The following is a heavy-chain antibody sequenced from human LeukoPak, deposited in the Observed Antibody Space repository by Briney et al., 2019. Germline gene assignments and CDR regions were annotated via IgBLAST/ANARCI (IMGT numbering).Heavy chain of an antibody. Sequence: PLGCLRLSCVASGVTFSNYWMHWVRQGPGQGLVWVSRINSDGTSTSYADSVKGRFTISRDNAKNTLYLQMNSLRGEDTAVYYWARGSTSPSWSWGQGTLVTVSS. V-gene: IGHV3-74*01. D-gene: IGHD1-26*01. J-gene: IGHJ5*02. CDR1: GVTFSNYW. CDR3: ARGSTSPSWS. CDR2: INSDGTST.